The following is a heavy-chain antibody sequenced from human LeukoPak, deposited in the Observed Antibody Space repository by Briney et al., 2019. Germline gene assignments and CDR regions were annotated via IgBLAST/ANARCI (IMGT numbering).Heavy chain of an antibody. CDR1: GYTFTGYY. V-gene: IGHV1-2*02. J-gene: IGHJ4*02. CDR3: ARDRSYYDSSGPFDY. Sequence: ASVKVSCKASGYTFTGYYMHWVRQAPGQGLEWMGWINPNSGGTNYAQKFQGRVTMTRDTSISTAYMELSRLRSDDTAVYYCARDRSYYDSSGPFDYWGQGTLVTVSS. D-gene: IGHD3-22*01. CDR2: INPNSGGT.